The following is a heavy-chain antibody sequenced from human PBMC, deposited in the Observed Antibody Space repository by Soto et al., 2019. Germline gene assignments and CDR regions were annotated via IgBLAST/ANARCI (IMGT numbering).Heavy chain of an antibody. V-gene: IGHV4-4*02. CDR2: IYHSGST. CDR1: GGSISSSNW. CDR3: ARAMITFGGPTGFDY. Sequence: PSETLSLTCAVSGGSISSSNWWSWVRQPPGKGLEWIGEIYHSGSTNYNPSLKSRVTISVDKSKNQFSLKLSSVTAADTAVYYCARAMITFGGPTGFDYWGQGTLVTVSS. D-gene: IGHD3-16*01. J-gene: IGHJ4*02.